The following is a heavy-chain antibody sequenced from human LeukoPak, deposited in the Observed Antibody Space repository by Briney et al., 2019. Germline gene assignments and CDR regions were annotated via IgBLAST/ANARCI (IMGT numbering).Heavy chain of an antibody. D-gene: IGHD6-19*01. CDR2: IRSKAYGGTT. J-gene: IGHJ4*02. CDR1: GFTVSSNY. CDR3: TRASSSGWYPPIDY. Sequence: GGSLRLSCAASGFTVSSNYMSWVRQAPGKGLEWVGFIRSKAYGGTTEYAASVKGRFTISRDDSKSIAYLQMNSLKTEDTAVYYCTRASSSGWYPPIDYWGQGTLVTVSS. V-gene: IGHV3-49*04.